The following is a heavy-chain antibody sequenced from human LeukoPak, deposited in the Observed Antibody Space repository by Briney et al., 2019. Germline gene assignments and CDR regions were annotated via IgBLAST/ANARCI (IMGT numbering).Heavy chain of an antibody. Sequence: GGSLRLSCAASGFTFSKDDFHWVRQAPGKGLEWGAAIGVTGDTYYADSVKGRCTSSRDHAANSLYLQMRSLGAGDTALYYCTKEFCGSRAACAGGSYYDFWGRGALVTVSS. V-gene: IGHV3-13*01. D-gene: IGHD2-15*01. CDR3: TKEFCGSRAACAGGSYYDF. J-gene: IGHJ2*01. CDR1: GFTFSKDD. CDR2: IGVTGDT.